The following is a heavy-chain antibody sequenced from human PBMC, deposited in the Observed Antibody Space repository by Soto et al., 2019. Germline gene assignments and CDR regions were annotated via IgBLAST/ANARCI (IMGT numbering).Heavy chain of an antibody. J-gene: IGHJ4*01. CDR3: ARGEQYSGRIFDY. CDR2: THYRSKWDY. D-gene: IGHD1-26*01. CDR1: GDSVSSNSAG. Sequence: SQTLSLTCAITGDSVSSNSAGWSWVRQSPSRGLEWLGRTHYRSKWDYEYAVSVRGRITINPDTSKNQYSLQLNSVTPEDTAVYFCARGEQYSGRIFDYWGQGTLVTVSS. V-gene: IGHV6-1*01.